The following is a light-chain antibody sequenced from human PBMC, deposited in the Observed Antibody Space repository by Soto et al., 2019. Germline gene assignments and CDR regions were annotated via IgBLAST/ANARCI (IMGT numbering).Light chain of an antibody. V-gene: IGKV1-39*01. CDR1: QSISSY. CDR2: AAS. CDR3: QQSYSTRLT. J-gene: IGKJ4*01. Sequence: IQMTQSPSTLSASVGARVTIICRAIQSISSYLNWSQQKTGKAPKLLIYAASSLQSGVPSRFSGSGSGTDFTLTISSLQPEDCATYYCQQSYSTRLTFGGGTKV.